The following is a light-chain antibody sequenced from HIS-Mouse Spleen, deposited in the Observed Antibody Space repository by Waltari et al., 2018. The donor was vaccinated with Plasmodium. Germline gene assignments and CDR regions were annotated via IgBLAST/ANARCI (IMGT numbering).Light chain of an antibody. CDR2: GAS. Sequence: EIVMTQSPATLSVSPGERATLPCRASQSVSSNLAWYQQKPGQAPRLLIYGASTRPTGIPARFSGSGSGTEFTLTISSLQSEDFAVYYCQQYNNWSFTFGPGTKVDIK. V-gene: IGKV3-15*01. CDR3: QQYNNWSFT. J-gene: IGKJ3*01. CDR1: QSVSSN.